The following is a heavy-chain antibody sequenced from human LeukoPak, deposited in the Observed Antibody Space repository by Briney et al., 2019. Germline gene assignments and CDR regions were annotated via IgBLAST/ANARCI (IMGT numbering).Heavy chain of an antibody. V-gene: IGHV4-59*09. J-gene: IGHJ4*02. Sequence: GYIYYSGSTHYNPSLKSRVTISVDTSKNQFSLKLSSVTAADTAAYYCARGLAAAGTVFDYWGQGTLVTVSS. CDR3: ARGLAAAGTVFDY. CDR2: IYYSGST. D-gene: IGHD6-13*01.